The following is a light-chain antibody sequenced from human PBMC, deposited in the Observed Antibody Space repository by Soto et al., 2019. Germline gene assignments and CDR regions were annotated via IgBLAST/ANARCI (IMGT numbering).Light chain of an antibody. J-gene: IGKJ3*01. CDR1: QSIXXX. CDR2: DAS. CDR3: QQYNSYPFT. V-gene: IGKV1-5*01. Sequence: DIQMTQSPSTLSASVGXRVTITCRASQSIXXXLAWYQQKPGKAPKLLIYDASSLESGVPSRFSGSGSGTEFTLTISSLQPDDFATYYCQQYNSYPFTFGPGTKVDIK.